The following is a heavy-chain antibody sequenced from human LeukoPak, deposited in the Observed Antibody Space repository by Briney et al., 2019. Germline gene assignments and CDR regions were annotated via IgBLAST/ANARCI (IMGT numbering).Heavy chain of an antibody. J-gene: IGHJ4*02. V-gene: IGHV1-46*01. CDR3: ARGTTDDY. CDR1: GYTFTSYY. CDR2: INPSGGST. Sequence: AAVKVSCKASGYTFTSYYIDWVRQAPGQGLEWMGVINPSGGSTRYAQKFQGRVTMTGDTSTRTVYMELSSLTSADTAVYCCARGTTDDYWGQGTPVTVSS. D-gene: IGHD1-1*01.